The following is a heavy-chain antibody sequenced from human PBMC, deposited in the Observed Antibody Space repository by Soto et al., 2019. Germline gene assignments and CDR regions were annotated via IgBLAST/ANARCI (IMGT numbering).Heavy chain of an antibody. CDR2: MNSDGTST. D-gene: IGHD4-17*01. V-gene: IGHV3-74*01. J-gene: IGHJ3*02. CDR3: TRSGDADYEQRDDAFDI. CDR1: GFAFSNYW. Sequence: EVQLVESGGGLVQPGGSLRLSCAASGFAFSNYWIHWVRQAPGKGLVWVSRMNSDGTSTSYADSVRGLFTISRDNAKNTLYLQMNSLRAEDTAVYYCTRSGDADYEQRDDAFDIWGQGTMVTVSS.